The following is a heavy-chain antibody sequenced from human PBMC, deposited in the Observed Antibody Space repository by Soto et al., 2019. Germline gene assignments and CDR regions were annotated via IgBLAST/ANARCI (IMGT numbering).Heavy chain of an antibody. J-gene: IGHJ6*02. CDR1: CYSISSGYY. Sequence: SETLSLTCAVSCYSISSGYYWGWIRQPPGKGLEWIGSIYHSGSTYYNPSLKSRVTISVDTSKNQFSLKLSSVTAADTAVYYCATGTTYYYYYYGMDVWGQGTTVTVSS. CDR2: IYHSGST. V-gene: IGHV4-38-2*01. D-gene: IGHD1-7*01. CDR3: ATGTTYYYYYYGMDV.